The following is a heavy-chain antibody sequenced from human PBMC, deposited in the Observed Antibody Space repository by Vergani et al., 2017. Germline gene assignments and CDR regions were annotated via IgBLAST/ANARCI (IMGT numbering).Heavy chain of an antibody. V-gene: IGHV3-33*01. D-gene: IGHD5-18*01. CDR1: GFTFSSYG. J-gene: IGHJ4*02. CDR3: ARGMGQLWVQTPDY. CDR2: IWYDGSNK. Sequence: QVQLVESGGGVVQPGRSLRLSCAASGFTFSSYGMHWVRQAPGKGLEWVAVIWYDGSNKYYADSVKGRFTISRDNSKNTLYLQMNSLRAEDTAVYYCARGMGQLWVQTPDYWGQGTLVTVSS.